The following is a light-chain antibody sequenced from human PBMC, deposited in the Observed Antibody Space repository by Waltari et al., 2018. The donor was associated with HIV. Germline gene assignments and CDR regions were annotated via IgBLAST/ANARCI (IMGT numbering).Light chain of an antibody. V-gene: IGLV3-19*01. CDR3: KSRDSSGNRGV. J-gene: IGLJ3*02. CDR2: GKN. CDR1: SLRNYY. Sequence: SSELTQDPAVSVALGQTVRITCQGDSLRNYYASWYQQKPGQAPVLVIYGKNNRPSGIPDRFSVASSGNTASVTITGAQAEDEADYYCKSRDSSGNRGVFGGGTKLTVL.